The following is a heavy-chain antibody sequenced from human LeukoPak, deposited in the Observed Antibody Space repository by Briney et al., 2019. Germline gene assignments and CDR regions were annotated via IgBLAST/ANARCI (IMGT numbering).Heavy chain of an antibody. CDR1: GFTFSSYG. CDR3: AKTHAYYDILTGYYYDY. CDR2: ISGSGGST. D-gene: IGHD3-9*01. Sequence: GGSLRLSCAASGFTFSSYGMSWVRQAPGKGLEWVSAISGSGGSTYYADSVKGRFTISRDNSKNTLYLQMNSLRAEDTAVYYCAKTHAYYDILTGYYYDYWGQGTLVTVSS. J-gene: IGHJ4*02. V-gene: IGHV3-23*01.